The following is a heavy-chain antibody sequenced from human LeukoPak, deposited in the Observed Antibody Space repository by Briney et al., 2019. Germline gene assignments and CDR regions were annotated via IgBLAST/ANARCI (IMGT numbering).Heavy chain of an antibody. CDR1: GGSISSYY. V-gene: IGHV4-59*01. J-gene: IGHJ4*02. Sequence: SETLSLICTVSGGSISSYYWSWIRQPPGKGLEWIGYIYYSGSTNYNPSLKSRVTISVDTSKNQFSLKLSSVTAADTAVYYCAREEPATWSYFDYWGRGTLVTVSS. CDR2: IYYSGST. D-gene: IGHD1-26*01. CDR3: AREEPATWSYFDY.